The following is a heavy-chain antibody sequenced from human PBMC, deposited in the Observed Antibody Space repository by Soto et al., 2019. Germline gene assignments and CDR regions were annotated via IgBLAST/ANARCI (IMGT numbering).Heavy chain of an antibody. V-gene: IGHV1-69*18. J-gene: IGHJ4*02. CDR2: IIPVFGTT. Sequence: QVQLVQSGAELKKPGSSVKVSCKASGDTFSGYPINWVRQAPGEGLEWMGRIIPVFGTTNDAQRFEGRVTFTADESTNTGYMELRGLLSEDTAVYYCARDGGFGELKYWGPGTLVTVSS. D-gene: IGHD3-10*01. CDR3: ARDGGFGELKY. CDR1: GDTFSGYP.